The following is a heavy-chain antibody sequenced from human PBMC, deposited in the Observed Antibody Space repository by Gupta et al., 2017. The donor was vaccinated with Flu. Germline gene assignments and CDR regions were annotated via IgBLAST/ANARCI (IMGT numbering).Heavy chain of an antibody. CDR3: ARDKGGYCSSTSCREIDY. V-gene: IGHV3-21*01. Sequence: EVQLVESGGGLVTPGGSLRLSCAASGFTFSSYSMNWVRQAPGKGMEWVSSISSSSSYIYYADSVKGRFTISSDNAKNSLYLQMNSLRAEDTAVYYCARDKGGYCSSTSCREIDYWGQVTLVTVSS. D-gene: IGHD2-2*01. CDR1: GFTFSSYS. CDR2: ISSSSSYI. J-gene: IGHJ4*02.